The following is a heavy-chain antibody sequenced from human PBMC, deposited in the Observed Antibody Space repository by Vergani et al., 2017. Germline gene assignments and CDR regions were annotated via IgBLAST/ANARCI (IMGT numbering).Heavy chain of an antibody. D-gene: IGHD3-22*01. CDR2: IIPIFGTA. CDR3: ARAMTRITMIVVVIEDFDY. J-gene: IGHJ4*02. V-gene: IGHV1-69*01. Sequence: QVQLVQSGADVKKPGSSVKLSCTASGGTFSSYAISWVRQAPGKGLEWMGGIIPIFGTANYAQKFQGRVTITADESTSTAYMELSSLRSEDTAVDYCARAMTRITMIVVVIEDFDYWGQGTLVTVSS. CDR1: GGTFSSYA.